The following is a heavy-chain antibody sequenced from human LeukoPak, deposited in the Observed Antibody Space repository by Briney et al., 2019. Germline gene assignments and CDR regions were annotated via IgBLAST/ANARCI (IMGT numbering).Heavy chain of an antibody. D-gene: IGHD3-3*01. J-gene: IGHJ4*02. CDR3: AKDSLDLLEWLDVFDY. CDR1: GFTFSSYG. CDR2: ISSSSSTM. Sequence: GGSLRLSCAASGFTFSSYGMHWVRQAPGKGLEWVSYISSSSSTMYYADSVKGRFTISRDNAKNSLYLQMNSLRAEDTAVYYCAKDSLDLLEWLDVFDYWGQGTLVTVSS. V-gene: IGHV3-48*01.